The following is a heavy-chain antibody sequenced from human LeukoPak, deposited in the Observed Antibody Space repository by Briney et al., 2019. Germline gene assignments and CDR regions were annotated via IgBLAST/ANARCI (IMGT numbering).Heavy chain of an antibody. CDR2: INPNSGGT. CDR1: GYTFTGYY. V-gene: IGHV1-2*02. D-gene: IGHD5-12*01. Sequence: GASVKVSCKASGYTFTGYYMHWVRQAPGQGLEWMGWINPNSGGTNYAQKFQGRVTMTRDTSISTAYIELSRLRSDDTAVYYCARFGGGYISVYYYYGMDVWGQGTTVTVSS. CDR3: ARFGGGYISVYYYYGMDV. J-gene: IGHJ6*02.